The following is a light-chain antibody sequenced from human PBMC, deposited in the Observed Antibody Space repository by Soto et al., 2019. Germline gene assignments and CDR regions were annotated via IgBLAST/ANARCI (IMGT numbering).Light chain of an antibody. CDR3: SSYAGGYNFAVV. Sequence: QSALTQPPSASGSPGQSVTISCTGTSSDVGGYDYVSWYQQHPGKAPKLMIYEVTKRPSGVPDRFSGSKSGNTASLTVSGIQAEDEADYYCSSYAGGYNFAVVFGGGTKLTVL. CDR2: EVT. V-gene: IGLV2-8*01. J-gene: IGLJ2*01. CDR1: SSDVGGYDY.